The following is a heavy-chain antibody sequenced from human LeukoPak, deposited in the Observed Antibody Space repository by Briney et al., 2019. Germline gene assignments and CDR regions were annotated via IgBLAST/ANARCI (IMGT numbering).Heavy chain of an antibody. J-gene: IGHJ5*02. Sequence: SETLSLTCTVSGGSISSYYWSWIRQPPGKGLEWIGYIYYSGSANYKPSLKSRVTISVDTPKNQFSLKLSSVTAADTAVYYCARGGYYGSGNDFRFDPWGQGTLVTVSS. CDR2: IYYSGSA. V-gene: IGHV4-59*01. D-gene: IGHD3-10*01. CDR1: GGSISSYY. CDR3: ARGGYYGSGNDFRFDP.